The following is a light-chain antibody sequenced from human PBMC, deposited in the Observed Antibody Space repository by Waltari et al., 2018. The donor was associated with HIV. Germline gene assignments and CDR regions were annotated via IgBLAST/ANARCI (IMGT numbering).Light chain of an antibody. CDR1: QSVSSY. Sequence: EIVLTQSPAILSSTQGERVTLPCRASQSVSSYLAWYQQKPGQAPRLLMYDASNRATGIPARFSGSGSGKDFTLTISSLEPEDFAVYYCQQRNSWPPDVTFGPGTKVDIK. CDR2: DAS. CDR3: QQRNSWPPDVT. V-gene: IGKV3-11*01. J-gene: IGKJ3*01.